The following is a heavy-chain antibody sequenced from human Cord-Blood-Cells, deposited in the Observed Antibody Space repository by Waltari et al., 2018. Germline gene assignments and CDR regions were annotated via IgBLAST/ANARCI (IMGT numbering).Heavy chain of an antibody. V-gene: IGHV4-4*07. CDR3: ARGRGSGSYLHFDY. CDR1: GGSISSYY. CDR2: IYTSGGT. D-gene: IGHD3-10*01. J-gene: IGHJ4*02. Sequence: QVQLQESGPGLVKPSETLSLTCTVSGGSISSYYWRWIRQPAGKGLEWFGRIYTSGGTNYNLSLKGRVTMSVDTSKNQFSLKLSSVTAADTAVYYCARGRGSGSYLHFDYWGQGTLVTVSS.